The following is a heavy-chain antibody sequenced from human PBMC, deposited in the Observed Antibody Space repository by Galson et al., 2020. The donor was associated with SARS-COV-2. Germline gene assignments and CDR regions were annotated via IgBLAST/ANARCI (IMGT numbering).Heavy chain of an antibody. D-gene: IGHD3-22*01. J-gene: IGHJ4*02. CDR1: GYMFSSYG. Sequence: ASVKVSCKASGYMFSSYGIIWVRQAPGQGLEWMGWISGNGNTNYEQRLQGRVSMTTDTSTSTAFMELRSLRSDDTAVYFCARGYYDSSGYPDDFDYWGQGTLVTVSS. V-gene: IGHV1-18*01. CDR3: ARGYYDSSGYPDDFDY. CDR2: ISGNGNT.